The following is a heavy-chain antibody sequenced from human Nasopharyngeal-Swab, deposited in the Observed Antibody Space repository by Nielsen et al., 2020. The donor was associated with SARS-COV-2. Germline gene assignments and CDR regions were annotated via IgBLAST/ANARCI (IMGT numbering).Heavy chain of an antibody. CDR3: ARGFLTGDHDWYFDL. Sequence: SETLSLTCAVYGGSFSGYYWSWIRQPPGKGLEWIGEINHSGSTNYNPSLKSRVTISVDTSKNQSSLKLSSVTAADTAVYYCARGFLTGDHDWYFDLWGRGTLVTVSS. CDR2: INHSGST. D-gene: IGHD7-27*01. V-gene: IGHV4-34*01. CDR1: GGSFSGYY. J-gene: IGHJ2*01.